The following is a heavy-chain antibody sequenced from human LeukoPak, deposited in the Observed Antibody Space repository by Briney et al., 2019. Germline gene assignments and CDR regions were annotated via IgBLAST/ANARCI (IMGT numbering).Heavy chain of an antibody. J-gene: IGHJ6*02. Sequence: PSETLSLTCTVSGGSISSSSYYWSWIRQPPGKGLEWIGEINHSGSTNYNPSLKSRVTISVDTSKNQFSLKLSSVTAADTAVYYCARGPDPGKVGAAIYYYYGMDVWGQGTTVTVSS. D-gene: IGHD2-15*01. CDR3: ARGPDPGKVGAAIYYYYGMDV. CDR1: GGSISSSSYY. V-gene: IGHV4-39*07. CDR2: INHSGST.